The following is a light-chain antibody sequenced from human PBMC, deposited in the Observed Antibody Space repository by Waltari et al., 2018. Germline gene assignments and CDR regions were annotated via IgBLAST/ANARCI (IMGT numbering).Light chain of an antibody. Sequence: SYELTQPPSVSVSPGQTASITCSGEKLGETYAYWYHQKPGQSPLLVIYRDNMRPSGIPERFSGSNSGNTATLTISGTQAMDEADYYCQAWDSSTAVFGTGTKVTVL. CDR3: QAWDSSTAV. V-gene: IGLV3-1*01. CDR1: KLGETY. J-gene: IGLJ1*01. CDR2: RDN.